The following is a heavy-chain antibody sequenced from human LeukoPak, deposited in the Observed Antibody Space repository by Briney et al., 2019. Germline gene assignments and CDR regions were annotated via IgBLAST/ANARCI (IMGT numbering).Heavy chain of an antibody. Sequence: SETLSLTCAVYGGSFSGYYWSWIRQPPGKGLEWIGEINHSGSTNYNPSLKSRVTISVDTSKNQFSLKLSSVTAADTAVYYCARGLRIAAGGNNFDYWGQGTLVNVSS. V-gene: IGHV4-34*01. CDR3: ARGLRIAAGGNNFDY. D-gene: IGHD6-13*01. CDR1: GGSFSGYY. CDR2: INHSGST. J-gene: IGHJ4*02.